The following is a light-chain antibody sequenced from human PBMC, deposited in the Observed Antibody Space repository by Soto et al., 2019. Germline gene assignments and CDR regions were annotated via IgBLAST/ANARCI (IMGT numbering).Light chain of an antibody. CDR1: TSNIGSNY. CDR2: RNN. Sequence: QSVLTQPPSASGTRGQGVTISCSGSTSNIGSNYVYWYQQLPGTAPKLLIYRNNQRPSGVPDRFSGSKSGTSASLAISGLRSDDEADYFCATWDDSLNGFYVFGTGTKV. V-gene: IGLV1-47*01. J-gene: IGLJ1*01. CDR3: ATWDDSLNGFYV.